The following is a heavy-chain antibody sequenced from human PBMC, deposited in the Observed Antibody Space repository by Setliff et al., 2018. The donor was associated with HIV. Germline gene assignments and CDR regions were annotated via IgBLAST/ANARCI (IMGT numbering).Heavy chain of an antibody. CDR3: AKDRWFSRGYSTTWVEGPFDY. Sequence: GGSLRLSCAASGFTFDDYAMHWVRQAPGKGLEWVSGINWSSRNMGYADSVKGRFTISRDNAKSFLYLQMDSLRAEDTALYYCAKDRWFSRGYSTTWVEGPFDYWGQGTLVTV. CDR2: INWSSRNM. D-gene: IGHD5-18*01. CDR1: GFTFDDYA. J-gene: IGHJ4*02. V-gene: IGHV3-9*01.